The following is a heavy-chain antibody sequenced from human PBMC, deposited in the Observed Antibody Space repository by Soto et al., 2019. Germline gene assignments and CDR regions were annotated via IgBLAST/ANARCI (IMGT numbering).Heavy chain of an antibody. J-gene: IGHJ4*02. CDR2: ITHSGST. CDR3: ARGMAVAGHYFDS. Sequence: SETLSLTCAVYGGSFSGYYWTWIRQPPEKGLEWIGEITHSGSTNYNPSLKSRVTISVDTSKNQFSLKLSSLTAADTAVYYCARGMAVAGHYFDSWGRGTLVTVSS. V-gene: IGHV4-34*01. CDR1: GGSFSGYY. D-gene: IGHD6-19*01.